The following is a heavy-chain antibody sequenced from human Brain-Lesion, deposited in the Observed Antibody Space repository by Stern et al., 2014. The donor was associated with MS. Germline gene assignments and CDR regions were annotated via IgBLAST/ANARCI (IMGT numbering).Heavy chain of an antibody. CDR2: IYYSGNT. D-gene: IGHD2-15*01. V-gene: IGHV4-39*01. CDR3: AGEEDIRYCSGGSCTGNWFDP. J-gene: IGHJ5*02. CDR1: GGSVSSTSYA. Sequence: QLQLQESGPGLVKPSETLSLTCTVAGGSVSSTSYAWAWIRQPPGKGLEWIGTIYYSGNTYYSPSLKSRITISLDTSKNLFPLQLRSVTAADTAVYYCAGEEDIRYCSGGSCTGNWFDPWCQGTLVTVSS.